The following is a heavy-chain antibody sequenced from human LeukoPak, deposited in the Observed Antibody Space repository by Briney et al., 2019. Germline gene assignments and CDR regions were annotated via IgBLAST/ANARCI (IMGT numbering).Heavy chain of an antibody. V-gene: IGHV1-3*03. CDR2: INAGNGNT. D-gene: IGHD6-13*01. CDR1: GYTFTSYA. Sequence: ASVKVSCKASGYTFTSYAMHWVRQAPGQRLEWMGWINAGNGNTKYSQEFQGRVTITRDTSASTAYMELSSLRSEDMAVYYCARGPRDTHSSSWYGDYDYSDYWGQGTLVTVSS. CDR3: ARGPRDTHSSSWYGDYDYSDY. J-gene: IGHJ4*02.